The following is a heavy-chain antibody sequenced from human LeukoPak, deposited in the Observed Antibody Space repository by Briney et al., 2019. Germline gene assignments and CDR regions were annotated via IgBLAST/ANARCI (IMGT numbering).Heavy chain of an antibody. Sequence: NSSETLSLTCTVSGGSISSYYWSWIRQPPGKGLERIGYIYYSGSTNYNPSLKSRVTISVDTSKNQFSLKLSSVTAADTAVYYCARRIAAAGTHNWFDPWGQGTLVTVSS. CDR3: ARRIAAAGTHNWFDP. CDR1: GGSISSYY. D-gene: IGHD6-13*01. CDR2: IYYSGST. V-gene: IGHV4-59*08. J-gene: IGHJ5*02.